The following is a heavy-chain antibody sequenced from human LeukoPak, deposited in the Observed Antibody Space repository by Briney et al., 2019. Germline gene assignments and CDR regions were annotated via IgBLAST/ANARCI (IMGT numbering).Heavy chain of an antibody. CDR2: ISGSGSRT. D-gene: IGHD3-22*01. V-gene: IGHV3-23*01. J-gene: IGHJ4*02. CDR1: GFTFSSYA. CDR3: AKDRGDFHDSGGFDY. Sequence: PGGSLRLSCAASGFTFSSYAMSWVRQAPGKGLEWVSVISGSGSRTDYADSVKGRLTISRDNSKNTLYLQMNSLRAEDTAVYYCAKDRGDFHDSGGFDYWGQGTLVTVSS.